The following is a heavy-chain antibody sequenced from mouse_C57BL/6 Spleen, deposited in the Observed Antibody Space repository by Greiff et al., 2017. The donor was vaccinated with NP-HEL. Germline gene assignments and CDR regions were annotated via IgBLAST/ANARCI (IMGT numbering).Heavy chain of an antibody. CDR1: GYTFTSYW. V-gene: IGHV1-69*01. CDR3: ARSYYGSSSGYVDV. Sequence: QVQLQQPGAELVMPGASVKLSCKASGYTFTSYWMHWVKQRPGQGLEWIGEIDPSDSYTNYNQKFKGKSTLTVDKSSSTAYMQLSSLTSEDSAVYYCARSYYGSSSGYVDVWGTGTTVTVSS. J-gene: IGHJ1*03. D-gene: IGHD1-1*01. CDR2: IDPSDSYT.